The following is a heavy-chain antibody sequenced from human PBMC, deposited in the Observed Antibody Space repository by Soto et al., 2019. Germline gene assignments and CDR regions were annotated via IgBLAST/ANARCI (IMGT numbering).Heavy chain of an antibody. J-gene: IGHJ4*02. V-gene: IGHV1-24*01. D-gene: IGHD1-26*01. CDR1: GSTLSEFS. CDR2: YVPEDGKT. Sequence: QVQLEQSGAEVKKPGASVRVSCKISGSTLSEFSMHWVRQAPGKGLEWMGDYVPEDGKTIYAPKFQDRVIMTEDTSTDTAYMELSSLRSEDTAVYFCATGVGWGFIYSLQYWGQGTPVTVSS. CDR3: ATGVGWGFIYSLQY.